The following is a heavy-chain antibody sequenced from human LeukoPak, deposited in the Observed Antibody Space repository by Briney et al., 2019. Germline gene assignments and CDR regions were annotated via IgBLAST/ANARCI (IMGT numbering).Heavy chain of an antibody. CDR1: GFTFSSYE. CDR3: ARGGSLGY. J-gene: IGHJ4*02. Sequence: PGGSLRLSCAASGFTFSSYEMNRVRQAPGKGLEWVSKISSSGSAIYYADSVKGRFTISRDNAKSTLYLQMNSLRAEDTAVYYCARGGSLGYWGQGTLVTVSS. CDR2: ISSSGSAI. V-gene: IGHV3-48*03. D-gene: IGHD6-19*01.